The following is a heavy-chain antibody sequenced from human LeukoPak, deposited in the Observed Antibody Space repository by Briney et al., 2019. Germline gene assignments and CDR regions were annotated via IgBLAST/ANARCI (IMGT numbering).Heavy chain of an antibody. CDR3: ARDSRGRLGY. V-gene: IGHV3-21*01. CDR2: ISSSSSYI. Sequence: GGSLRLSCAASGFTSTSYSMNWVRQAPGKGLEWVSSISSSSSYIYYADSVKGRFTISRDNAKNSLYLQMNSLRAEDTAVYYCARDSRGRLGYWGQGTLVTVSS. D-gene: IGHD3-10*01. CDR1: GFTSTSYS. J-gene: IGHJ4*02.